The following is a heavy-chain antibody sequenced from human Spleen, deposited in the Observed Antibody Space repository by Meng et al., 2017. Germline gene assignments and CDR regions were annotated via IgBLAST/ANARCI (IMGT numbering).Heavy chain of an antibody. CDR2: IYYSGST. CDR3: ARVTTVTQYFDY. Sequence: QLQLQESGPGLGKPSQTLSLTCTVSGGSINSGDYYWSWIRQHPGKGLEWIGYIYYSGSTYYNPSLKSLVTISVDTSKNQFSLKLSSVTAADTAVYYCARVTTVTQYFDYWGQGTLVTVSS. J-gene: IGHJ4*02. CDR1: GGSINSGDYY. D-gene: IGHD4-17*01. V-gene: IGHV4-31*01.